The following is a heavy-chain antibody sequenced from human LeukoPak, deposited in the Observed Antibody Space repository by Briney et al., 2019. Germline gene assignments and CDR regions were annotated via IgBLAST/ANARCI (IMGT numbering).Heavy chain of an antibody. CDR2: ISRSGANT. CDR3: ARVEGNLWL. Sequence: GGSLRLSCAASGFTFSDSAMDWVRQAPGKGLEWVSLISRSGANTFYADSVKGRFSVSRDNSKSTLYLQMNSLRAEDTAVYYCARVEGNLWLWGQGTLVTVSS. D-gene: IGHD2/OR15-2a*01. J-gene: IGHJ4*02. CDR1: GFTFSDSA. V-gene: IGHV3-23*01.